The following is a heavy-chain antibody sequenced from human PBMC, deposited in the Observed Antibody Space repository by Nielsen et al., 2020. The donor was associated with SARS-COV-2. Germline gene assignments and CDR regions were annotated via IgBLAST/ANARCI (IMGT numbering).Heavy chain of an antibody. V-gene: IGHV1-69*13. J-gene: IGHJ4*02. CDR2: IIPIFGTA. CDR1: GGTFSSYV. D-gene: IGHD3-22*01. CDR3: ATALTYYDSSGYYGGDY. Sequence: SVKVSCKASGGTFSSYVISWVRQAPGQGLEWMGGIIPIFGTANYAQKFQGRVTITADESTSTAYMELSSLRSEDTAVYYCATALTYYDSSGYYGGDYWGQGTLVTVSS.